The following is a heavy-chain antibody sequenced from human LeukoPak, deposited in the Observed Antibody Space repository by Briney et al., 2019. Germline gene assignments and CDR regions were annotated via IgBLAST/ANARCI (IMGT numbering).Heavy chain of an antibody. CDR2: IYYSGST. CDR3: LRSINYFRSAQRD. D-gene: IGHD3-10*01. J-gene: IGHJ4*02. V-gene: IGHV4-61*05. Sequence: SETLSLTCTVSGGSISSSSYYWGWIRQPPGEGLEWIGYIYYSGSTNYNPSLKSRVTISVDTSKNQFSLKLNSVTAADTAVYYCLRSINYFRSAQRDWGRGTLVTVSS. CDR1: GGSISSSSYY.